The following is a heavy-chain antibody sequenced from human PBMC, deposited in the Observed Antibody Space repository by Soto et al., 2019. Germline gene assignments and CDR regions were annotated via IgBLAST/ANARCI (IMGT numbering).Heavy chain of an antibody. CDR1: GYTYISYS. CDR2: INAGNGNT. CDR3: ARDLSDYVWGSYPPWGSYYPAAWYGMDV. J-gene: IGHJ6*02. D-gene: IGHD3-16*02. Sequence: ASVKVSCKASGYTYISYSMHWVRQAPGKRLEWMGWINAGNGNTKYSQKFQGRVTITRGTSASTAYMELSSLRSEDTAVYYCARDLSDYVWGSYPPWGSYYPAAWYGMDVWGQGTTVTVSS. V-gene: IGHV1-3*01.